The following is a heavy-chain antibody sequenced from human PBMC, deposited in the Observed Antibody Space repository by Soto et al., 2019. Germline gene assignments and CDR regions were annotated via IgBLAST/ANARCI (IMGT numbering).Heavy chain of an antibody. CDR3: ARESGYYDSSGYLDY. D-gene: IGHD3-22*01. CDR1: GFTFSSYA. J-gene: IGHJ4*02. Sequence: PGGSLRLSCAASGFTFSSYAMHWVRQAPGKGLEWVAVISYDGSNKYYADSVKGRFTISRDNSKNTLYLQMNSLRAEDTAVYYCARESGYYDSSGYLDYWGQGTLVTVSS. CDR2: ISYDGSNK. V-gene: IGHV3-30-3*01.